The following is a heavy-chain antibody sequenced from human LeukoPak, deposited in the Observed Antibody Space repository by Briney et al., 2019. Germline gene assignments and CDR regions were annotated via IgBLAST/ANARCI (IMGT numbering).Heavy chain of an antibody. J-gene: IGHJ3*02. CDR1: GGSISSGSYY. Sequence: SSETLSLTCTVSGGSISSGSYYWSWIRQPAGKGLEWIGRIYTSGSTNYNPSLKSRVTISVDTSKNQFSLKLSSMTAADTAVYYCARGFRAAMGTDDIWGQGTMVTVSS. D-gene: IGHD5-18*01. CDR2: IYTSGST. V-gene: IGHV4-61*02. CDR3: ARGFRAAMGTDDI.